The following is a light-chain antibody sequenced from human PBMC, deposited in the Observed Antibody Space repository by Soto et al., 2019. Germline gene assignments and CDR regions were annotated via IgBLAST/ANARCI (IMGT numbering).Light chain of an antibody. J-gene: IGKJ4*01. V-gene: IGKV1-39*01. Sequence: DIQMTQSPSSLSASVRDRVTITCRASQSISSYLNWYQQKPGKAPKLLIYAASSLQSGVPSRFSGSGSGTDFTLTISSLQPEDFATYYCQPSYSTPFTFGGGTKVEIK. CDR3: QPSYSTPFT. CDR2: AAS. CDR1: QSISSY.